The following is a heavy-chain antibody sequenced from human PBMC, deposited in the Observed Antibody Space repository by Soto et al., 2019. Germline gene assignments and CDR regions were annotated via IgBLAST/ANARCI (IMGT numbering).Heavy chain of an antibody. CDR3: TTDSYITSIIVRFDY. V-gene: IGHV3-23*01. CDR2: IFSGGVST. CDR1: GFTVSTYT. D-gene: IGHD3-22*01. J-gene: IGHJ4*01. Sequence: PGGSLRLSCSASGFTVSTYTMGWVRLAPGKGLEWVPTIFSGGVSTEYADSVAGRFSISRDNSKNVVYLEMNSLKTEDTAIYYCTTDSYITSIIVRFDYWGHGTLVTVSS.